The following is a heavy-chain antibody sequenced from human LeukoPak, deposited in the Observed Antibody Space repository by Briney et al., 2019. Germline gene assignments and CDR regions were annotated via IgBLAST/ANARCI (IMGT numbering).Heavy chain of an antibody. D-gene: IGHD3-22*01. Sequence: GSLRLSCAASGFTFSSYAMSWVRQAPGKGLEWVSAISGSGGSTYYADSVKGRFTISRDNTRNTLYLQMNGLRAEDTAVYYCAKEKYYYDSSGYYWDYWGQGTLVTGSS. V-gene: IGHV3-23*01. CDR2: ISGSGGST. CDR1: GFTFSSYA. CDR3: AKEKYYYDSSGYYWDY. J-gene: IGHJ4*02.